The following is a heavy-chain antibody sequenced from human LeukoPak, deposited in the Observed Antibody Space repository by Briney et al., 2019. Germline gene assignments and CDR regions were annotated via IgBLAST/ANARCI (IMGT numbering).Heavy chain of an antibody. Sequence: SETLSLTRTVSGGSISSYYWSWIRQPPGKGLEWIGYIYYSGRTNYNPSLKSRVTFSVDTSMNQFSLKLSSVTAADTAVYYCARERAVADYFDYWGQGTLVTVSS. CDR1: GGSISSYY. CDR2: IYYSGRT. D-gene: IGHD6-19*01. J-gene: IGHJ4*02. V-gene: IGHV4-59*01. CDR3: ARERAVADYFDY.